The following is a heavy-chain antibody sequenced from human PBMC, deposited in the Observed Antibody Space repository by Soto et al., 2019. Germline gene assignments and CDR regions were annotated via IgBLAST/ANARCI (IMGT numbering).Heavy chain of an antibody. Sequence: PGGSLRLSCATSGFSFSDSYMSWIRQAPGKGLEWISYISPRSTFRDYAESVKGRFTISRDSVKNSLYLQMNNLTAGDTGVYYCARGGGGGLFDPWGQGSLVT. D-gene: IGHD2-21*01. J-gene: IGHJ5*02. CDR3: ARGGGGGLFDP. CDR2: ISPRSTFR. CDR1: GFSFSDSY. V-gene: IGHV3-11*06.